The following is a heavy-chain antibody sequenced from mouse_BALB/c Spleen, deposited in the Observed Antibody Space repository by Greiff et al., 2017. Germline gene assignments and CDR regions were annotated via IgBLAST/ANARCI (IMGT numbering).Heavy chain of an antibody. CDR2: IYPGSGNT. D-gene: IGHD1-1*01. Sequence: VQLQQSGAELVRPGTSVKISCKASGYAFTNYWLGWVKQRPGHGLEWIGDIYPGSGNTYYNEKFKGKATLTADKSSSTAYMQLSSLTSEDSAVYFCARYYGNYYFDYWGQGTTLTVSS. CDR3: ARYYGNYYFDY. CDR1: GYAFTNYW. J-gene: IGHJ2*01. V-gene: IGHV1-63*01.